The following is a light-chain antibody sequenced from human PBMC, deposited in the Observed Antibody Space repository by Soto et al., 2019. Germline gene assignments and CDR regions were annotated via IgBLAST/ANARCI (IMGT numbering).Light chain of an antibody. V-gene: IGKV3-20*01. CDR1: QSVSSNY. CDR2: GAS. J-gene: IGKJ1*01. CDR3: QYYGSAPRT. Sequence: IVLTQSPGTLSLSPGERATLSCGTSQSVSSNYLAWYQQKPGQAPRLLIFGASSRATGIPDRFSGSGSGTDFTLTISRVDPEDFAVYYCQYYGSAPRTFGQGTKVEIK.